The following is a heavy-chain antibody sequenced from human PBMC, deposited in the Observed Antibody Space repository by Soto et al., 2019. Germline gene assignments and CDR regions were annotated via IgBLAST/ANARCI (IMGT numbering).Heavy chain of an antibody. CDR3: AKENGYSSSWFECDY. D-gene: IGHD6-13*01. J-gene: IGHJ4*02. CDR1: GFTFSSYA. CDR2: ISGSGGST. Sequence: EVQLLESGGGLVQPGGSLRLSCAASGFTFSSYAMSWVRQAPGKGLEWVSAISGSGGSTYYADSVKGRFTISRDNSKNALSLQMSRLRDEGTAVYYCAKENGYSSSWFECDYWGQGTLVTVSS. V-gene: IGHV3-23*01.